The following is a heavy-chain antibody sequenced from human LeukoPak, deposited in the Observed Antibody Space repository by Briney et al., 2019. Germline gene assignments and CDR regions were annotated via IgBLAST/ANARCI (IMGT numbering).Heavy chain of an antibody. J-gene: IGHJ6*03. D-gene: IGHD3-10*01. Sequence: GGSLRLSCAASGFTFDDYAMHWVRQAPGKGLEWVSGISWNSGSIGYADSVKGRFTISRDNAKNSLYLQMNSLRAEDTALYYCARGGSGYYYYYYMDVWGKGTTVTVSS. V-gene: IGHV3-9*01. CDR3: ARGGSGYYYYYYMDV. CDR2: ISWNSGSI. CDR1: GFTFDDYA.